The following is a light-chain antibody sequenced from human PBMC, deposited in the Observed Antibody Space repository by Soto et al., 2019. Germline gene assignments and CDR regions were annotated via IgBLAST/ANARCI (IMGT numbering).Light chain of an antibody. V-gene: IGLV1-51*01. Sequence: QSVLTQPPSVSAAPGQKVTISCSGSSSNIGGNSVSWYQQLPGTVPKLLIYGDNKRPSGIPGRFSGPKSGTSATLGITGFQTGDEADYYCGSWDSSLSAYVFGTGTKVTVL. CDR3: GSWDSSLSAYV. J-gene: IGLJ1*01. CDR1: SSNIGGNS. CDR2: GDN.